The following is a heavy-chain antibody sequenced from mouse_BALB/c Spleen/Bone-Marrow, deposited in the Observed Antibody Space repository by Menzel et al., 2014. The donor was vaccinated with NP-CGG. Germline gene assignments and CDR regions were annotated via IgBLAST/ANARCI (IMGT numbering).Heavy chain of an antibody. Sequence: EVKLMESGGGLVQPGGSLKLSCAASGFTFSSYGMSWVRQTPDKRLELVATINSNGGSTYYPDSVKGRFTISRDTAKSTLYLQMSSLKSEETAMYYCVRGNYGNYVDYFDFWGQGTTLTVSS. J-gene: IGHJ2*01. CDR3: VRGNYGNYVDYFDF. V-gene: IGHV5-6-3*01. CDR2: INSNGGST. CDR1: GFTFSSYG. D-gene: IGHD2-1*01.